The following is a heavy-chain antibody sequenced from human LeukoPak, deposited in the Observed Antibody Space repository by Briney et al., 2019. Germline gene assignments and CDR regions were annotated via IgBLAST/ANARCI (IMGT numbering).Heavy chain of an antibody. CDR1: GGSISSSNW. D-gene: IGHD3-9*01. J-gene: IGHJ5*02. CDR3: ARSPTRDYDIGNWFDP. Sequence: PSETLSLTCAVSGGSISSSNWWSWVRQPPGKGLEWIGEIYHSGSTNYNPSLKSRVTISVDTSKNQFSLKLSSVTAADTAVYYCARSPTRDYDIGNWFDPWGQGTLVTVSS. V-gene: IGHV4-4*02. CDR2: IYHSGST.